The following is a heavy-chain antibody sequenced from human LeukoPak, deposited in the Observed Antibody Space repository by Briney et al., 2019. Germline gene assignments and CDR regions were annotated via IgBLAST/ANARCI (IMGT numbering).Heavy chain of an antibody. Sequence: GGSLTLSRTTSGFTFGDHAMSWVRQAPGRGREGVGFIRSKAYRGTTEYAASVKVRFTISRDDSRSIAYLQMNSLITEDTAVYYCTRGPIQLWIHNAMDVWGQGTTVTVSS. CDR3: TRGPIQLWIHNAMDV. CDR2: IRSKAYRGTT. J-gene: IGHJ6*02. D-gene: IGHD1-1*01. V-gene: IGHV3-49*04. CDR1: GFTFGDHA.